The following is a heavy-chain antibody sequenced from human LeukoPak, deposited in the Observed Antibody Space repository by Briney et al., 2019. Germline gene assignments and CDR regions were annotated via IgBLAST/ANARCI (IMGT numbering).Heavy chain of an antibody. CDR3: AGSIFAGDQTLDY. V-gene: IGHV3-48*04. CDR1: GFTFSSSS. D-gene: IGHD2-21*02. J-gene: IGHJ4*02. Sequence: PGGSLRLSCVASGFTFSSSSMSWVRQAPGKGLEWVSYISSSSSSIYDADSVRGRFTISRDNAKDSLYLQMNSLRAEDTDVYYCAGSIFAGDQTLDYWGQGTPVTVSS. CDR2: ISSSSSSI.